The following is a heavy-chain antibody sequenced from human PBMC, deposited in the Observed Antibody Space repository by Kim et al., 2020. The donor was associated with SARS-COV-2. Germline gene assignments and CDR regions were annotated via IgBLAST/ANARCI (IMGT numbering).Heavy chain of an antibody. Sequence: GGSLRLSCAASGFTFNNAWMSWVRQAPGKGLEWVGRIKSKTDGGTTDYAAPVKGRFTISRDDSKNTLYLQMNSLKTEDTAVYYCSIFGVIYYYYGMDVWGQGTTVTVSS. D-gene: IGHD3-3*01. V-gene: IGHV3-15*01. CDR3: SIFGVIYYYYGMDV. CDR1: GFTFNNAW. CDR2: IKSKTDGGTT. J-gene: IGHJ6*02.